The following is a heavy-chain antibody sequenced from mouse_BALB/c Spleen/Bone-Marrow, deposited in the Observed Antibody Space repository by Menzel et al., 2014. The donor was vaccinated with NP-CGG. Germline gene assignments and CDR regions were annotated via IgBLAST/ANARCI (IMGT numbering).Heavy chain of an antibody. CDR3: ARRDDGYYTY. V-gene: IGHV14-3*02. D-gene: IGHD2-3*01. CDR2: IDPANGNT. J-gene: IGHJ3*01. CDR1: GFNIKDTY. Sequence: EVKLVESGAELVKPGASVKLSCTASGFNIKDTYMHRVKQRPEQGLEWIGRIDPANGNTKYDPKFQGKATITADTSSNTAYLQLSSLTSEDTAVYYCARRDDGYYTYWGQGTLVTVSA.